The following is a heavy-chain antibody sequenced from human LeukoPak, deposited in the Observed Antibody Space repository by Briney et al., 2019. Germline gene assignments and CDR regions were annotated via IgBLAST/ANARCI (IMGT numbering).Heavy chain of an antibody. V-gene: IGHV4-39*07. CDR1: GGSISSSGHY. CDR2: MYYSGST. J-gene: IGHJ4*02. Sequence: PSETLSLTCTVSGGSISSSGHYWGWIRQPPGKGLEWIGSMYYSGSTYHNPSLKSRVAISVDTSKNQFSLKLSSVTAADTAVYYCARDFRGGYDFWSGYYTPYYFDYWGQGTLVTVSS. CDR3: ARDFRGGYDFWSGYYTPYYFDY. D-gene: IGHD3-3*01.